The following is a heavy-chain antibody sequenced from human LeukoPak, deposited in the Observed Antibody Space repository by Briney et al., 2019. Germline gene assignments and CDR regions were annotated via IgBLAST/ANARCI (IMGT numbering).Heavy chain of an antibody. CDR2: INPSGGTT. CDR3: ARHDPNSGNFDY. D-gene: IGHD3-10*01. V-gene: IGHV1-46*01. CDR1: GYTFTSYY. J-gene: IGHJ4*02. Sequence: ASVKVSCKASGYTFTSYYMHWVRQAPGQGLEWMAIINPSGGTTSAQKFQGRVTLTRDMSTSTVYMDLSSLRSEDTAVYYCARHDPNSGNFDYWGQGTLVTVSS.